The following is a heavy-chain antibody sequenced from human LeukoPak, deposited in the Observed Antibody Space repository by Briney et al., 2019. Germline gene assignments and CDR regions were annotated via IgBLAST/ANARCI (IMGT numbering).Heavy chain of an antibody. J-gene: IGHJ3*02. CDR2: FDPEDGDT. Sequence: ASVKVSCKVSGYTLTELSMHWVRQAPGKGLEWMGGFDPEDGDTIYAQKFQGRVTMTEDTSTDTAYMELSSLRSEDTAVYYCTRACGGDCYRRPDAFDIWGQGTMVTVSS. CDR1: GYTLTELS. V-gene: IGHV1-24*01. D-gene: IGHD2-21*02. CDR3: TRACGGDCYRRPDAFDI.